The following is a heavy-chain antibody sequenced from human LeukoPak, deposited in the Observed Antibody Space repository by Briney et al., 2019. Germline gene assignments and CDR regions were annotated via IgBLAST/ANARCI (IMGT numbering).Heavy chain of an antibody. J-gene: IGHJ4*02. D-gene: IGHD1-26*01. CDR1: GGTFSSYT. V-gene: IGHV1-69*02. Sequence: ASVKVSCKASGGTFSSYTISWVRQAPGQGLEWMGRIIPILGIANYAQKFQGRVTITADKSTSTAYMELSSLRSENTAVYYCARVQEVGAFDYWGKGTLVTVSS. CDR2: IIPILGIA. CDR3: ARVQEVGAFDY.